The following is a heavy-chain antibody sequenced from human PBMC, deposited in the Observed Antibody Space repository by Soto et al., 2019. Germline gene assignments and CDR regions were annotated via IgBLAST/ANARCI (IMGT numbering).Heavy chain of an antibody. Sequence: GASVKVSCKVSGYTLTELSMHWVRQAPGKGLEWMGGFDPEDGETIYAQKFQGRVTMTEDTSTDTAYMELSSLRSEDTAVYYCATAGIVVVPAASTSHWFDPWGQGTLVTVSS. CDR2: FDPEDGET. CDR1: GYTLTELS. D-gene: IGHD2-2*01. V-gene: IGHV1-24*01. J-gene: IGHJ5*02. CDR3: ATAGIVVVPAASTSHWFDP.